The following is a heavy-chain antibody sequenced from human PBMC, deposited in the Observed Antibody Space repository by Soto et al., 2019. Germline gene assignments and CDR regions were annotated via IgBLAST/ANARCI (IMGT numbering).Heavy chain of an antibody. J-gene: IGHJ6*02. CDR2: IYYSGST. Sequence: SETLSLTCTVSGGSISSSSYHWGWLRQPPGQGLEWIGSIYYSGSTYYNPSLKSRVTISVDTSKNQFSLKLSSVTAADTAVYYCPRRRPQREWLHDYSYYYGMDVWGQGTTGTVAS. CDR1: GGSISSSSYH. CDR3: PRRRPQREWLHDYSYYYGMDV. D-gene: IGHD3-3*01. V-gene: IGHV4-39*01.